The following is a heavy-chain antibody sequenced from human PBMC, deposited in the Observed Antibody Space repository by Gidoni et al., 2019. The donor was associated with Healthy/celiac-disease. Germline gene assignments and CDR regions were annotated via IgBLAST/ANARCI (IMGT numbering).Heavy chain of an antibody. CDR3: ARGAREYSGSYYYYYGMDV. CDR2: TYYRSKWYN. D-gene: IGHD1-26*01. CDR1: GDSVSSNSAA. Sequence: QVQLQQSGPGLVKPSQTLSLTCAISGDSVSSNSAAWNWIRQSPSRGLEWLGRTYYRSKWYNDYAVSVKSRITINPDTSKNQFSLQLNSVTPEDTAVYYCARGAREYSGSYYYYYGMDVWGQGTTVTVSS. V-gene: IGHV6-1*01. J-gene: IGHJ6*02.